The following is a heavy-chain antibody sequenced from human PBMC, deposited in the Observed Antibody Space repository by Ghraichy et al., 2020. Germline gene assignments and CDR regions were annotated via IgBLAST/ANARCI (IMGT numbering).Heavy chain of an antibody. CDR2: ISSSSSTI. V-gene: IGHV3-48*02. J-gene: IGHJ6*02. Sequence: LSLTCAASGFTFSSYSMNWVRQAPGKGLEWVSYISSSSSTIYYADSVKGRFTISRDNAKNSLYLQMNSLRDEDTAVYYCARDGYCSSTSCSYGMDVWGQGTTVTVSS. D-gene: IGHD2-2*03. CDR3: ARDGYCSSTSCSYGMDV. CDR1: GFTFSSYS.